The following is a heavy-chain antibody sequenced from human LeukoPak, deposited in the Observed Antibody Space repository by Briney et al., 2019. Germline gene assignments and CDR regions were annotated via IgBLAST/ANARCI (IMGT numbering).Heavy chain of an antibody. D-gene: IGHD1-26*01. CDR2: INPNSGGT. CDR1: GYTFTGYY. V-gene: IGHV1-2*06. CDR3: AKDAPVGTTKGVDY. J-gene: IGHJ4*02. Sequence: ASVKVSCKASGYTFTGYYMHWVRQAPGQGLEWMGRINPNSGGTNYAQKFQGRVTMTRDTSISTAYMELSRLRSDDTAVYYCAKDAPVGTTKGVDYWGQGTLVTVSS.